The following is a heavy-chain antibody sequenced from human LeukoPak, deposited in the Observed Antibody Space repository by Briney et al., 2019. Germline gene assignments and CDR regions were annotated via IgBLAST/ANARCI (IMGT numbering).Heavy chain of an antibody. J-gene: IGHJ5*02. CDR3: ARERLLASCFDP. V-gene: IGHV3-30*03. CDR1: GFTFSSYG. Sequence: GRSLRLSCAASGFTFSSYGMHWVRQAPGKGLEGVAVISYDGSNKYYADSVKGRFTISRDNSKNTLYLQMNSLRAEDTAVYYCARERLLASCFDPWGQGTLVTVSS. D-gene: IGHD2-15*01. CDR2: ISYDGSNK.